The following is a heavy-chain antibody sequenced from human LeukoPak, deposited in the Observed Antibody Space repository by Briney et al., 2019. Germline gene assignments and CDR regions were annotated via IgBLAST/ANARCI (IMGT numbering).Heavy chain of an antibody. J-gene: IGHJ5*02. CDR3: AREIRYSSSWYFWFDP. CDR1: GGSISSSSYY. Sequence: KPSETLSLTCSVSGGSISSSSYYWVWIRQPPGKGLEWIGSIYYSGSTYYNSSLKSRVTISVDTSKNQFSLKLSFVTAADTAVYYCAREIRYSSSWYFWFDPWGQGTLVTVSS. D-gene: IGHD6-13*01. V-gene: IGHV4-39*07. CDR2: IYYSGST.